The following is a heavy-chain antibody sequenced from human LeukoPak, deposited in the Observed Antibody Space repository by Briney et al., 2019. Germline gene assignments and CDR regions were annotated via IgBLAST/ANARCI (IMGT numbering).Heavy chain of an antibody. D-gene: IGHD6-13*01. Sequence: GGSLRLSCAASGFTFSSYGMHWVRQAPGKGLEWVAVISYDGSNKYYADSVKGRFTISRDNSKNTLYLQMNSLRAEDTAVYYCAKENPGRVAAPGNYYDYWGQGTLVTVSS. J-gene: IGHJ4*02. V-gene: IGHV3-30*18. CDR1: GFTFSSYG. CDR2: ISYDGSNK. CDR3: AKENPGRVAAPGNYYDY.